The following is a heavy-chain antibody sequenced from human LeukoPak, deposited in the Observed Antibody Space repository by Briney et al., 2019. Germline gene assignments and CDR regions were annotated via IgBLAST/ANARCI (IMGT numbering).Heavy chain of an antibody. V-gene: IGHV3-66*01. Sequence: PGGSLRLSCAVSGFTVSSNYINWVRQAPGKGLEWVSVIYSGGSTYYADSVKGRFTISRDNFKNTVYLQMNSLRAEDTAVYYCARWGGDIVVVPAANNWLDPWGQGTLVTVSP. D-gene: IGHD2-2*01. CDR1: GFTVSSNY. CDR3: ARWGGDIVVVPAANNWLDP. J-gene: IGHJ5*02. CDR2: IYSGGST.